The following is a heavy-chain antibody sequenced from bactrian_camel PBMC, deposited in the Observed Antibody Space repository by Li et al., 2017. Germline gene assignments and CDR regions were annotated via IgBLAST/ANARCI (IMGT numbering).Heavy chain of an antibody. CDR1: KYSTHC. D-gene: IGHD6*01. CDR3: TTDRVYSGTWFGKYGYNY. V-gene: IGHV3S53*01. Sequence: HVQLVESGGGLVQPGGSLRLSCGASKYSTHCMAWFRQAPGKEREGVASIDNNGLRHYADSVKGRFTINRDNAKNTLYLQVNSLKTEDTAMYFCTTDRVYSGTWFGKYGYNYWGQGTQVTVS. CDR2: IDNNGLR. J-gene: IGHJ4*01.